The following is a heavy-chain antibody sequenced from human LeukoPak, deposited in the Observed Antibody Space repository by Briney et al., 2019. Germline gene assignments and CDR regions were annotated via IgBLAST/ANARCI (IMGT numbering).Heavy chain of an antibody. CDR3: ARDPNSAL. D-gene: IGHD4-23*01. CDR1: DGSISGGY. Sequence: PSETLSLTCTVSDGSISGGYWSWIRQPAGKGLEWIGRILSSANPSYNPSLKSRVTMSVDTSKNQFSQKLSSVTAADTAVYYCARDPNSALWGQGTLVTVSS. V-gene: IGHV4-4*07. CDR2: ILSSANP. J-gene: IGHJ4*02.